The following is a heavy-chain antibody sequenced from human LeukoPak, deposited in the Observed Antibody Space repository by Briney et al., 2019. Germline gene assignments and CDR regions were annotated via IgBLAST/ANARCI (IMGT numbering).Heavy chain of an antibody. V-gene: IGHV1-8*03. CDR3: ARHVGSPNWNYEHASTLNHPAFDY. D-gene: IGHD1-7*01. Sequence: ASVKVSCKASGYTFTSHDINWVRQATGKGLEWMGWLNPNSGNTGYAQKFQDRVTITRNTSISTAYMELSSLRSEDTAVYYCARHVGSPNWNYEHASTLNHPAFDYWGQGTLVTVSS. CDR1: GYTFTSHD. CDR2: LNPNSGNT. J-gene: IGHJ4*02.